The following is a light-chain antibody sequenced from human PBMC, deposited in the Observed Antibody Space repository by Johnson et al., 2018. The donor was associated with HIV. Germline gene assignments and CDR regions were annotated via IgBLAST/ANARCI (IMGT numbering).Light chain of an antibody. CDR1: SSNIGNNY. V-gene: IGLV1-51*02. J-gene: IGLJ1*01. Sequence: QSVLTQPPSVSAAPGQKVTISCSGSSSNIGNNYVSWYRQLPGTAPQLLIYENNKRPSGIPDRFSGSKSATSATLGITGLQTGDEADYYCGTWDSSLGTYVFGTGTKVTVL. CDR2: ENN. CDR3: GTWDSSLGTYV.